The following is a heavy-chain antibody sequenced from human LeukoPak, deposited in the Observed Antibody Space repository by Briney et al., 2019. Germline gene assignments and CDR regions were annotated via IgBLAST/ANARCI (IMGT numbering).Heavy chain of an antibody. Sequence: ASVKVSCKVSGYTLTELSMHWVRQAPGKGLEWMGGFDPEDGETIYAQKFQGRVTMTEDTSTDTAYMELSSLRSEDTAVYYCATAFPLRLGELSLSYWGQGTLVTVSS. J-gene: IGHJ4*02. CDR1: GYTLTELS. V-gene: IGHV1-24*01. D-gene: IGHD3-16*02. CDR2: FDPEDGET. CDR3: ATAFPLRLGELSLSY.